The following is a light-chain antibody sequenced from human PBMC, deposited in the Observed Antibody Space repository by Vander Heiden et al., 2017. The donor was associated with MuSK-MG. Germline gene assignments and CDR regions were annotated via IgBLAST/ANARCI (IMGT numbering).Light chain of an antibody. CDR3: QQRSDWPPLT. CDR1: QSVSNY. CDR2: DAS. J-gene: IGKJ3*01. V-gene: IGKV3-11*01. Sequence: EIVLTQSPATLSLSPGERATLACRASQSVSNYLVWYQQKPGQAPRLLIYDASNRATGIPARFSGSGSGTDFTLTISSLEPEDFAVYYCQQRSDWPPLTFGHGTKVDLK.